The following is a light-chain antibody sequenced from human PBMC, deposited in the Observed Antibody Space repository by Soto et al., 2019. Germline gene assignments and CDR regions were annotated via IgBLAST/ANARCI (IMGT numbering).Light chain of an antibody. J-gene: IGKJ4*01. CDR2: DAS. V-gene: IGKV1-13*02. Sequence: AIQLTQSPSSLXASVGDRVTXTCRASQGISXALAWYQHKPGRAPRLLIYDASSLQSGVSSRFSGSGSGTDFTLTISSLQPEDFATYYCQQFQSYALTFGGGTKLEIK. CDR1: QGISXA. CDR3: QQFQSYALT.